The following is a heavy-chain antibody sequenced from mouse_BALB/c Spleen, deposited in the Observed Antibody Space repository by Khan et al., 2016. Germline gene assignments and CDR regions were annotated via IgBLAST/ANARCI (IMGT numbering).Heavy chain of an antibody. CDR2: ISSGGST. Sequence: EVELVESGGGLVKPGGSLKLSCAASGFTFSSYAMSWVRQTPEKRLEWVASISSGGSTYYPDSVKGRITISRDNARNILYLQMSSLRSEDTAMYYCARGRGIYYDYDGFAYWGQGTLVTVSA. CDR3: ARGRGIYYDYDGFAY. V-gene: IGHV5-6-5*01. D-gene: IGHD2-4*01. CDR1: GFTFSSYA. J-gene: IGHJ3*01.